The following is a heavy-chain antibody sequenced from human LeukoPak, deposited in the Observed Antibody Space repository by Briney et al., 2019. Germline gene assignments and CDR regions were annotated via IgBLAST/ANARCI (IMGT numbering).Heavy chain of an antibody. V-gene: IGHV3-33*06. D-gene: IGHD3-22*01. Sequence: PGGSLRLSCAASGFTFSSYGMHWVRQAPGRGLEWVAVIWYDGSNKYYADSVKGRFTISRDNSKNTLYLQMNSLRAEDTAVYYCAKEGSGYYSNWGQGTLSPSPQ. CDR2: IWYDGSNK. J-gene: IGHJ4*02. CDR3: AKEGSGYYSN. CDR1: GFTFSSYG.